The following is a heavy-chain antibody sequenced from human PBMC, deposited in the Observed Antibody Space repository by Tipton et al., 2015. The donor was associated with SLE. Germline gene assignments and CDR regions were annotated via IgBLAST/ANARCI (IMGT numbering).Heavy chain of an antibody. V-gene: IGHV1-46*01. D-gene: IGHD5-18*01. CDR1: GYTFTSYG. J-gene: IGHJ4*02. CDR3: ARSGVQLWFTLFDY. Sequence: QSGPEVKKPGASVKVSCKASGYTFTSYGISWVRQAPGQGLEWMGIINPSGGSTSYAQKFQGRVTMTRDTSTSTVYMELSSLRSEDTAVYYCARSGVQLWFTLFDYWGQGTLVTVSS. CDR2: INPSGGST.